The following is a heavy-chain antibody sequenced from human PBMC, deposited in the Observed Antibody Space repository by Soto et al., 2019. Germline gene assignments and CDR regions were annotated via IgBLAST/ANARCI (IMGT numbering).Heavy chain of an antibody. V-gene: IGHV3-23*01. D-gene: IGHD3-10*01. CDR2: FSTGGDGGTT. CDR1: GFTFSSYS. J-gene: IGHJ4*02. Sequence: GGSLRLSCAASGFTFSSYSMSWVRQAPGKGLEWVSGFSTGGDGGTTYYADSVKGRFTISRDNSTNTLFLQMNSLRAADTAIYYCAKKVPSGTGSQFFDYWGQGTLVTAS. CDR3: AKKVPSGTGSQFFDY.